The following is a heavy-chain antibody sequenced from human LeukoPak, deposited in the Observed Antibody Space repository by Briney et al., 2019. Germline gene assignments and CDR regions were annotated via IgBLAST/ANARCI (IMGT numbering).Heavy chain of an antibody. CDR1: GGSISSGGYS. D-gene: IGHD3-22*01. J-gene: IGHJ4*02. V-gene: IGHV4-30-2*01. CDR2: IYHSGST. CDR3: ARAASTVSKRGPFLPPYYYDSSGYYLFDY. Sequence: SETLSLTCAVSGGSISSGGYSWSWIRQPPGKGLEWIGYIYHSGSTYYNPSLKSRVTISVDRSKNQFSLELSSVTAADTAVYYCARAASTVSKRGPFLPPYYYDSSGYYLFDYWGQGTLVTVSS.